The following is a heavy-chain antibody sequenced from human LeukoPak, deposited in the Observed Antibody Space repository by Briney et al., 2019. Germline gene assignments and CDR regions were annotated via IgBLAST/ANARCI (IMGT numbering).Heavy chain of an antibody. V-gene: IGHV1-69*04. D-gene: IGHD3-22*01. Sequence: GASVKVSCKASGYTFTSYGISWVRQAPGQGLEWMGRTIPILGIANYAQKFQGRVTITADKSTSTAYMELSSLRSEDTAVYYCARQHYYDSSGYYPYYFDYWGQGTLVTVSS. CDR1: GYTFTSYG. CDR3: ARQHYYDSSGYYPYYFDY. J-gene: IGHJ4*02. CDR2: TIPILGIA.